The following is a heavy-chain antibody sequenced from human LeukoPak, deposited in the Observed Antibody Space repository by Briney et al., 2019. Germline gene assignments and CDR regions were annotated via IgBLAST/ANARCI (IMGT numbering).Heavy chain of an antibody. D-gene: IGHD3-22*01. CDR2: IIPIFGTA. Sequence: SVKVSCKASGGTFSSYAISWVRQAPGQGLEWMGGIIPIFGTANYAQKFQGRVTITADKSTSTAYMELSSLRSEDTAVYYCARIRYYYDSSGYYGWWGQGTLVTVSS. J-gene: IGHJ4*02. CDR3: ARIRYYYDSSGYYGW. V-gene: IGHV1-69*06. CDR1: GGTFSSYA.